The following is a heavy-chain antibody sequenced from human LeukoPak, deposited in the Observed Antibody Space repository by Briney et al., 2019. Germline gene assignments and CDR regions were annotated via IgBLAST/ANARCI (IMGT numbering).Heavy chain of an antibody. CDR3: ASWPVGWYGEDS. V-gene: IGHV3-23*01. Sequence: GGSLRLSCAASGFTFSSYAMSRVRQAPGKGLEWVSAISGSGGSTYYADSVKGRFTISRDNSKNTLYLQMNSLRAEDTAVYYCASWPVGWYGEDSWGQGTLVTVSS. CDR1: GFTFSSYA. CDR2: ISGSGGST. J-gene: IGHJ4*02. D-gene: IGHD6-19*01.